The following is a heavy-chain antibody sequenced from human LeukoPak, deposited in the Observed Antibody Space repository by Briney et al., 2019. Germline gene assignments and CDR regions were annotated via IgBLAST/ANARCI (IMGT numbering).Heavy chain of an antibody. CDR3: ARGVIASFDY. D-gene: IGHD2-21*01. Sequence: PSETLSLTGAVYGGSFSGYYWSWIRQPPGKGREWIGEINHSGSTNYNPSLKSRFTISVDTSKNQFSLKLSSVTAADTAVYYCARGVIASFDYWGQGTLVTVSS. CDR1: GGSFSGYY. J-gene: IGHJ4*02. CDR2: INHSGST. V-gene: IGHV4-34*01.